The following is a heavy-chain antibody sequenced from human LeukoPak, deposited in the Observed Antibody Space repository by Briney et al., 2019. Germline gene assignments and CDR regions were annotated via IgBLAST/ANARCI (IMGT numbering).Heavy chain of an antibody. Sequence: GGSLRLSCAVSGFTFSNEAMGWVRQLRGGGLEWVSTISPGGGTTYYAESMKGRFTISRDNSKSTLYLEMNSLRAEDTAVYYCTKSRSGSSNWAPQVFDNWGQGALVTVSS. CDR2: ISPGGGTT. CDR1: GFTFSNEA. D-gene: IGHD4-11*01. CDR3: TKSRSGSSNWAPQVFDN. V-gene: IGHV3-23*01. J-gene: IGHJ4*02.